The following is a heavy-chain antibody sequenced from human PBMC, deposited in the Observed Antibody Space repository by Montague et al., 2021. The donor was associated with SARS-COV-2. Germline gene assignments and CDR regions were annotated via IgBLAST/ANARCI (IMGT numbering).Heavy chain of an antibody. CDR1: GFTFDDYG. CDR2: ISRSGDST. CDR3: SRGGGMIRGVVDF. J-gene: IGHJ4*02. Sequence: SLRLSCAASGFTFDDYGMSWVRQAPGKGLEWVCGISRSGDSTAYGDSVKGQFIISRDNAKNSLYLQMNSLRAEDTAFYHCSRGGGMIRGVVDFWGQGILVSVSS. V-gene: IGHV3-20*01. D-gene: IGHD3-10*01.